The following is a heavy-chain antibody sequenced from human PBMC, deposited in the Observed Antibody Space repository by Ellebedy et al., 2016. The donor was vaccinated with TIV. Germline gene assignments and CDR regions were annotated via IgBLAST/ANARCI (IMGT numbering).Heavy chain of an antibody. Sequence: AASVKVSCKASGYTFTSYDINWVRQATGQGLEWMGWMNPNSGNTGYAQKFQGRVTMTRNTSISTAYMELSSLRSEDTAVYYCARGSYDILTGQNYGMDVWGQGTTVTVSS. CDR2: MNPNSGNT. CDR1: GYTFTSYD. D-gene: IGHD3-9*01. V-gene: IGHV1-8*01. CDR3: ARGSYDILTGQNYGMDV. J-gene: IGHJ6*02.